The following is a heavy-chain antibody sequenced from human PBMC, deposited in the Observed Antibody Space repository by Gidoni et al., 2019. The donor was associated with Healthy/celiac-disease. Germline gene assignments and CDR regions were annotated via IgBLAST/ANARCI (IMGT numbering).Heavy chain of an antibody. CDR2: IDWDDDK. Sequence: QVTFKASGPALVQPTQTLTLTCPFSGFSLSTRGMRVSWIRQPPGKALEWLARIDWDDDKFYSTSLKTRLTISKDTSKNQVVLTMTNMDPVDTATYYCARIAPLRSSWYYFDYWGQGTLVTVSS. CDR3: ARIAPLRSSWYYFDY. D-gene: IGHD3-10*02. CDR1: GFSLSTRGMR. V-gene: IGHV2-70*04. J-gene: IGHJ4*02.